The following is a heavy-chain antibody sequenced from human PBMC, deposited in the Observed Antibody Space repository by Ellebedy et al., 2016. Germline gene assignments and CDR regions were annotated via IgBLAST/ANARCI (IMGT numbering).Heavy chain of an antibody. CDR3: ARDHCGGDCSPTIWFDP. CDR1: GYSFITYP. Sequence: ASVKVSCKASGYSFITYPMHWVRQAPGQGLEWMGIINPSGGSTSYAQKFQGRVTMTRDTSTSTVYMELSSLRSEDTAVYYCARDHCGGDCSPTIWFDPWGQGTLVTVSS. D-gene: IGHD2-21*02. J-gene: IGHJ5*02. CDR2: INPSGGST. V-gene: IGHV1-46*01.